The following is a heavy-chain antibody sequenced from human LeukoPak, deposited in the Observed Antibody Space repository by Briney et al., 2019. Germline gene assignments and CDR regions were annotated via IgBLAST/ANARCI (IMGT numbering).Heavy chain of an antibody. D-gene: IGHD1-1*01. CDR3: ARDDNWAFDY. Sequence: PGGSLRLSCAASGFSLSSYSMNWVRQAPGKGLEWVSYISGTNEIHDADSVKGRFTISRDDAKNSLYLQMNSLRVDDTAVYYCARDDNWAFDYWGQGTLVTVSS. CDR2: ISGTNEI. CDR1: GFSLSSYS. J-gene: IGHJ4*02. V-gene: IGHV3-21*05.